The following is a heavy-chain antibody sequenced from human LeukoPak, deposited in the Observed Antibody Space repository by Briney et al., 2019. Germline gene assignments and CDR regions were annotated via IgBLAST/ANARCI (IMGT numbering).Heavy chain of an antibody. Sequence: GGSLRLSCAASGFTLSSYDIHWVRQPPGKGLEWVSAIATAGDTFYSASVKGRFTISRENAKNSLYLQMNSLRVGDTAVYYCTRGGDGFDPWGQGTLVTVSS. CDR3: TRGGDGFDP. J-gene: IGHJ5*02. CDR1: GFTLSSYD. CDR2: IATAGDT. V-gene: IGHV3-13*01. D-gene: IGHD7-27*01.